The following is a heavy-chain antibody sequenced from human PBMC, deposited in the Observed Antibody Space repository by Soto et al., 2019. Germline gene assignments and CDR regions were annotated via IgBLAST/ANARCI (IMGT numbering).Heavy chain of an antibody. D-gene: IGHD3-22*01. J-gene: IGHJ4*02. CDR2: ISYDGSNK. Sequence: QVQLVESGGGVVQPGRSLRLSCAASGFTFSSYAMQWVRQAPGKGLEWVAVISYDGSNKYYADSVKGRFTISRDNSKNTLYLQMNSLRAEDTAVYYCARGTYYYDSSGYWGDYWGQGTLVTVSS. CDR3: ARGTYYYDSSGYWGDY. V-gene: IGHV3-30-3*01. CDR1: GFTFSSYA.